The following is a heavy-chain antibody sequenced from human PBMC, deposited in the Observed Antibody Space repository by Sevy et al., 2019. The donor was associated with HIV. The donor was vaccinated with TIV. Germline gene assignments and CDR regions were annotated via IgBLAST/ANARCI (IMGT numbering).Heavy chain of an antibody. CDR1: GYTFTELS. Sequence: ASVKVSCKVSGYTFTELSMHWVRQAPGKGLEWMGSFDPEDGETIYAQKFQGRVTMTEDTSADTAYMELSSLRSEDTAVYFCATTKDYYDSSGCPFDYWGQGTLVTVSS. CDR3: ATTKDYYDSSGCPFDY. CDR2: FDPEDGET. J-gene: IGHJ4*02. V-gene: IGHV1-24*01. D-gene: IGHD3-22*01.